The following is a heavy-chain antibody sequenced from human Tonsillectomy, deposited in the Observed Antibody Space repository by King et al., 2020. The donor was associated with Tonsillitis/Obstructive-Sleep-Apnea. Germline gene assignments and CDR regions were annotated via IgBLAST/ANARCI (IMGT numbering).Heavy chain of an antibody. Sequence: VQLQESGPGLVKPLETLSLTCTVSGGSISSYYWSWIRQSPGKGLECIAYIYSTGSTTYNPSLKSRVTISVDTSKNQFSLKLSSVTAADTAVYYCAREGDNSSGLDYWGQGTLVTVSS. D-gene: IGHD3-22*01. CDR1: GGSISSYY. J-gene: IGHJ4*02. CDR2: IYSTGST. V-gene: IGHV4-59*01. CDR3: AREGDNSSGLDY.